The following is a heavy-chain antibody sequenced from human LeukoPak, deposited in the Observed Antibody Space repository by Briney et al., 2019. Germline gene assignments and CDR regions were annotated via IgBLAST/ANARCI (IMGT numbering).Heavy chain of an antibody. J-gene: IGHJ3*02. V-gene: IGHV1-69*05. CDR2: IIPIFGTA. CDR3: AKEWSPYLGAKANAFDI. D-gene: IGHD4/OR15-4a*01. CDR1: GGTFSSYA. Sequence: SVKVSCKASGGTFSSYAISWVRQAPGQGLEWMGGIIPIFGTANYAQKFQGRVTITTDESTSTAYMELNSLRAEDTAVYYCAKEWSPYLGAKANAFDIWGQGTMVTVSS.